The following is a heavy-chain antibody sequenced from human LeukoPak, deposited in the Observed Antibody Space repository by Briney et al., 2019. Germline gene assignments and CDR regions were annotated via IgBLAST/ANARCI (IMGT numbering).Heavy chain of an antibody. V-gene: IGHV1-2*06. CDR3: AQGLDTAMVTIDY. CDR2: FNPNSGGT. D-gene: IGHD5-18*01. J-gene: IGHJ4*02. Sequence: ASVKVSCKASGYTFTGYYMHWVRQAPGQGLEWMGRFNPNSGGTNYAQKFQGRVTMTRDTSISTAYMELSRLRSDDTAVYYCAQGLDTAMVTIDYWGQGTLVTVSS. CDR1: GYTFTGYY.